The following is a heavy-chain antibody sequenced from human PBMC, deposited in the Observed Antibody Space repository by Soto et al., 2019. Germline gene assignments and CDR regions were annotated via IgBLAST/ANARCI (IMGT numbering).Heavy chain of an antibody. V-gene: IGHV4-34*01. J-gene: IGHJ4*02. CDR2: INHSGST. Sequence: QVQLQQWGAGLLKPSETLSLTCAVYGGSFSGYYWSWIPQPPGKGLEWIGEINHSGSTNYNPSLKSRVNIAVDTTKNQFSLKMSSVTAADTAVYYCARGNTALDTWVFDHWGQGSLVTVSS. D-gene: IGHD2-21*02. CDR3: ARGNTALDTWVFDH. CDR1: GGSFSGYY.